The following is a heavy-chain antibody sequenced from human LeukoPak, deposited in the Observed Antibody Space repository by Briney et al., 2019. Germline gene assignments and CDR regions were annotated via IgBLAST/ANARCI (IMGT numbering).Heavy chain of an antibody. Sequence: PGGSLRLSCAASGFNFNTYNMNWVRQAPGKGLEWVSSISDRSYYIYYSDSLRGRFSISRDNANNSLYLLMNSLRAEDTAIYYWARGNWNDEGFFDFWGQGILVTVSS. V-gene: IGHV3-21*01. CDR2: ISDRSYYI. CDR1: GFNFNTYN. J-gene: IGHJ4*02. D-gene: IGHD1-1*01. CDR3: ARGNWNDEGFFDF.